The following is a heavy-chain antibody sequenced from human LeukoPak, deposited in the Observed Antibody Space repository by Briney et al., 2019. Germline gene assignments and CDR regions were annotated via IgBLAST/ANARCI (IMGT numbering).Heavy chain of an antibody. CDR2: IYYSGST. CDR3: AAGYYSTYYYGMDV. CDR1: GGSISSSSYY. D-gene: IGHD3-22*01. J-gene: IGHJ6*02. V-gene: IGHV4-39*01. Sequence: SETLSLTCTVSGGSISSSSYYWGWIRQPPGKGLEWIGSIYYSGSTYYNPSLKSRVTISVDTSKNQFPLKLSSVTAADTAVYYCAAGYYSTYYYGMDVWGQGTTVTVPS.